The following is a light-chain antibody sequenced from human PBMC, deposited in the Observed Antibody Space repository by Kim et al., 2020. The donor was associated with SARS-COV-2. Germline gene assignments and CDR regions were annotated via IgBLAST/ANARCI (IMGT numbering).Light chain of an antibody. CDR1: QSILSH. CDR2: DAS. J-gene: IGKJ2*01. Sequence: DIQMTQSPSSLSASVGDRVTITCRASQSILSHLNWYQQKPGKAPQLLIYDASSLQSGVPSSFSGSGSGTDFTLTISSLQPEDFATYYCQESYSSLMYTFGQGTKLEI. V-gene: IGKV1-39*01. CDR3: QESYSSLMYT.